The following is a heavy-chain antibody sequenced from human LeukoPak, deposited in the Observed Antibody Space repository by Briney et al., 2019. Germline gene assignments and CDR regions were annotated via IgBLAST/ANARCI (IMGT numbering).Heavy chain of an antibody. CDR1: SGSISSGSSY. J-gene: IGHJ4*02. Sequence: SQTLSLTCTDSSGSISSGSSYWSWIRQPAGKGLEWIGRISPSGCTNYNPSLKCRVTISVATSKIHFSLRLSSVTAADTAVYYCAGAVDTYGGFDYWGQGTLVTVSS. CDR2: ISPSGCT. V-gene: IGHV4-61*02. D-gene: IGHD5-18*01. CDR3: AGAVDTYGGFDY.